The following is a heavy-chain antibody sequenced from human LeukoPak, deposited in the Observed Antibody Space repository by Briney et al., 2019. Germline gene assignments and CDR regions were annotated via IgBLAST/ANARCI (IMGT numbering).Heavy chain of an antibody. Sequence: GGSLRLSCAASGFSFSSYWMHWVRQAPGKGLVWVSRISSDGSIINYADSVKGRFTISRDNAKNTLYLQMNSLRAEDTAVYYCAKDLLLVGATDFDYWGQGTLVTVSS. CDR3: AKDLLLVGATDFDY. V-gene: IGHV3-74*01. D-gene: IGHD1-26*01. CDR1: GFSFSSYW. J-gene: IGHJ4*02. CDR2: ISSDGSII.